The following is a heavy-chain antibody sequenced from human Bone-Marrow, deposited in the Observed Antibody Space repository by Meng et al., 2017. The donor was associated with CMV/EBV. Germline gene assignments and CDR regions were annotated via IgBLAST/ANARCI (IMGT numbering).Heavy chain of an antibody. J-gene: IGHJ6*02. Sequence: ASVKVSCKASGYTFTSYDINWVRQATGQGLEWMGWMNPNSGNTGYAQKFQGRVTMTRDTSTSTVYMELSSLRSEDTAVYYCARDGAVGATGNYYYYGMDVWGQGTTVTVSS. CDR2: MNPNSGNT. V-gene: IGHV1-8*01. CDR1: GYTFTSYD. CDR3: ARDGAVGATGNYYYYGMDV. D-gene: IGHD1-26*01.